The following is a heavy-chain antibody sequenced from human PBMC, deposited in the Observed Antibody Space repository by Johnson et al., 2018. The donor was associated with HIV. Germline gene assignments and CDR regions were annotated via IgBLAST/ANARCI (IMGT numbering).Heavy chain of an antibody. D-gene: IGHD3-16*01. Sequence: QVHLVESGGGVVQPGRSLRLSCAASGFTFSTYAMHWVRQAPGKGLEWVAAISYDGSNKYYADSVKGRFTISRDNSKNSLHLQMNGLRAEDTAVYFCASQVRGLRLGVDAFDIWGQGTTVTVSS. CDR2: ISYDGSNK. V-gene: IGHV3-30*04. CDR3: ASQVRGLRLGVDAFDI. CDR1: GFTFSTYA. J-gene: IGHJ3*02.